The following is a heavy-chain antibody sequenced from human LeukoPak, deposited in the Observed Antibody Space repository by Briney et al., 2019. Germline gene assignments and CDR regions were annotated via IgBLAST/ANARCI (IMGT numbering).Heavy chain of an antibody. V-gene: IGHV1-69*13. J-gene: IGHJ4*02. Sequence: SVKVSCKASGGTFSSYAISWVRQAPAQGLEWMGGIIPIFGTANYAQKFQGRVTITADESTSTAYMELSSLRSEDTAVYYCASAVEMATTADYWGQGTLVTVSS. D-gene: IGHD5-24*01. CDR1: GGTFSSYA. CDR3: ASAVEMATTADY. CDR2: IIPIFGTA.